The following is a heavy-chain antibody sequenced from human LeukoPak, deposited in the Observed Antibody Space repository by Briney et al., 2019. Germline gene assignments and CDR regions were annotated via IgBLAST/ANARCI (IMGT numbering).Heavy chain of an antibody. Sequence: SETLSLTCAVYGGSFGGYYWSWIRQPPGKGLEWIGEINHSGSTNYNPSLKSRVTISVDTSKNQFSLKLSSVTAADTAVYYCARGLGIAVAGSFFDYWGQGTLVTVSS. D-gene: IGHD6-19*01. CDR3: ARGLGIAVAGSFFDY. J-gene: IGHJ4*02. CDR1: GGSFGGYY. V-gene: IGHV4-34*01. CDR2: INHSGST.